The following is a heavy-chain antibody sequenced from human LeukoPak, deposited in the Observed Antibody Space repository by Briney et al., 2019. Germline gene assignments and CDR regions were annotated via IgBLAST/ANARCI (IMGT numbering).Heavy chain of an antibody. CDR3: AREYYGSGSYRARFDY. D-gene: IGHD3-10*01. CDR2: IYSGGST. J-gene: IGHJ4*02. V-gene: IGHV3-66*01. CDR1: GFTVSSNY. Sequence: GGSLRLSCAASGFTVSSNYMSWVRQAPGKGLEGVSVIYSGGSTYYADSVKGRFTISRGNSKNTLYLQMNSLRAEDTAVYYCAREYYGSGSYRARFDYWGQGTLVTVSS.